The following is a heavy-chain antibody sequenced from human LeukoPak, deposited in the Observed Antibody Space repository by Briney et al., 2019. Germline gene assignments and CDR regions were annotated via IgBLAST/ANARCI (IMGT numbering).Heavy chain of an antibody. Sequence: GGSLRLSCAASGFTFSNYGMSWVRQAPGKGLEWVSVISGSGGSTYHVDSVKGRFTISRDNSKNTLYLQMNSLRAEDTAVYYCAKPSYSTTVTTGFDPWGQGTLVTVSS. CDR1: GFTFSNYG. CDR3: AKPSYSTTVTTGFDP. CDR2: ISGSGGST. V-gene: IGHV3-23*01. D-gene: IGHD4-17*01. J-gene: IGHJ5*02.